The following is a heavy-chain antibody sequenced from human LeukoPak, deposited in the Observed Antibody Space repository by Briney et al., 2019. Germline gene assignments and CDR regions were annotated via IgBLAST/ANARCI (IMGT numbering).Heavy chain of an antibody. D-gene: IGHD3-3*01. J-gene: IGHJ6*03. V-gene: IGHV3-30*04. CDR3: ASQGYDFWSGYYSFGTDYYYMDV. Sequence: GGSLRLSCAASGFTFSSYAVHWVRQAPGKGLEWVAVISYDGSNKYYADSVKGRFTISRDNSKNTLYLQMNSLRAEDTAVYYCASQGYDFWSGYYSFGTDYYYMDVWGKGTTVTVSS. CDR1: GFTFSSYA. CDR2: ISYDGSNK.